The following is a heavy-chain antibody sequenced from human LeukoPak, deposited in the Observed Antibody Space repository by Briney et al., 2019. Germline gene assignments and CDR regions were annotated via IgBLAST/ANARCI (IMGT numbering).Heavy chain of an antibody. CDR3: ARVDKWYYYMDV. D-gene: IGHD2-8*01. CDR1: GGSISSGGYY. CDR2: IYHSGST. V-gene: IGHV4-30-2*01. Sequence: SETLSLTCTVSGGSISSGGYYWSWIRQPPGKGLEWIGYIYHSGSTYYNPSLKSRVTISVDRSKNQFSLRLSSVTAADTAVYYCARVDKWYYYMDVWGKGTTVTVSS. J-gene: IGHJ6*03.